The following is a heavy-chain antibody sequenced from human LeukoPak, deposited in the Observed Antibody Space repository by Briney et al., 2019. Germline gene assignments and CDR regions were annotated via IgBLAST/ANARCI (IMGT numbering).Heavy chain of an antibody. D-gene: IGHD5-24*01. V-gene: IGHV4-59*01. J-gene: IGHJ4*02. CDR1: GGSISSYY. Sequence: SETQSLTCTVSGGSISSYYWSWIRQPPGKGLEWIGYIYYSGSTNYNPSLKSRVTISVDTSKNQFSLKLSSVTAADTAVYYCARSRRWLQDTLDYWGQGTLVTVSS. CDR2: IYYSGST. CDR3: ARSRRWLQDTLDY.